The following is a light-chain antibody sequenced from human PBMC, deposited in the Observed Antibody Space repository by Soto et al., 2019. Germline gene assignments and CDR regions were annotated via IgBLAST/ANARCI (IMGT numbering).Light chain of an antibody. CDR2: VNS. CDR3: SSYTSSDTPYV. V-gene: IGLV2-14*01. CDR1: SSDLGDYKY. J-gene: IGLJ1*01. Sequence: QSVLTQPASVSGSPGQSITISCTGTSSDLGDYKYASWYQQHPDKAPKLIIFVNSNRPSGVSTRFSGSKSGNTASLTISGLQAEDEADYYCSSYTSSDTPYVFGTGTKVTVL.